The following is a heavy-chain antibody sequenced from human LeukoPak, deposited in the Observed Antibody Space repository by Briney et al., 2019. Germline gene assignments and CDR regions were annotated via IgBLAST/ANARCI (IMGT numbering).Heavy chain of an antibody. CDR1: GFTFDDYA. CDR2: ISWNSGSI. Sequence: GGSLRLSCAASGFTFDDYATHWVRQAPGKGLEWVSGISWNSGSIGYADSVKGRFTISRDNAKNSLYLQMNSLRAEDTALYYCAKAVGYSSGWAYYFDYWGQGTLVTVSS. V-gene: IGHV3-9*01. J-gene: IGHJ4*02. CDR3: AKAVGYSSGWAYYFDY. D-gene: IGHD6-19*01.